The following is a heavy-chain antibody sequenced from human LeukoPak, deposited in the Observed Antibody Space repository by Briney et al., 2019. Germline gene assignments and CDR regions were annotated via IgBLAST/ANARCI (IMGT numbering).Heavy chain of an antibody. Sequence: GGSLRLSCAASGFTFSSYDMHWVRQAPGKGLEWVSVISSDENNKYYADSVKGRFTISRDNSKNTLYLQMNSLRAEDTAVYYCARDLIGDYDDLPHFDYWGQGTLVTVSS. CDR1: GFTFSSYD. CDR3: ARDLIGDYDDLPHFDY. CDR2: ISSDENNK. D-gene: IGHD4-17*01. V-gene: IGHV3-30*03. J-gene: IGHJ4*02.